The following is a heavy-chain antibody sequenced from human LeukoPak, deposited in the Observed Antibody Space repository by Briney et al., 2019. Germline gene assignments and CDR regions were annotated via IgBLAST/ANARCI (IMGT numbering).Heavy chain of an antibody. CDR3: ARYGNNWSFDY. Sequence: SETLSLTYTVSGGSISSYYWSWIRQPPGKGLEWIGYIYYSGSTNYNPSLKSRVTISVDTSKNQFSLKLSSVNAADTAVYYCARYGNNWSFDYWGQGTLVTVSS. V-gene: IGHV4-59*08. J-gene: IGHJ4*02. CDR1: GGSISSYY. CDR2: IYYSGST. D-gene: IGHD1-1*01.